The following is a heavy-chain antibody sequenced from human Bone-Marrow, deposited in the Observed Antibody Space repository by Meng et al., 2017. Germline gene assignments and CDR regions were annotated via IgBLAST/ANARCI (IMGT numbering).Heavy chain of an antibody. CDR3: ARVNDGYAFDI. V-gene: IGHV4-61*02. J-gene: IGHJ3*02. CDR1: GGSISSSSYY. CDR2: IYTSGST. D-gene: IGHD1-1*01. Sequence: SETLSLTCTVSGGSISSSSYYWSWIRQPAGKGLEWIGRIYTSGSTNYNPSLKSRVTMSVDTSKNQFSLKLSSVTAADTAVYYCARVNDGYAFDIWGQGTMVTVSS.